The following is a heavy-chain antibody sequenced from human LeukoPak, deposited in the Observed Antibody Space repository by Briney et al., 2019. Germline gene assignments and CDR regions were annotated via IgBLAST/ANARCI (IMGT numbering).Heavy chain of an antibody. CDR2: ILYDGSNK. V-gene: IGHV3-30*02. CDR1: GFTFSSYG. D-gene: IGHD6-6*01. Sequence: GGSLRLSCAASGFTFSSYGMHWVRQAPGKGLEWVAFILYDGSNKYYADSVKGRFTISRDNAKNSLYLQMNSLRAEDTAVYYCARVSFIAARPRGFDYWGQGTLVTVSS. CDR3: ARVSFIAARPRGFDY. J-gene: IGHJ4*02.